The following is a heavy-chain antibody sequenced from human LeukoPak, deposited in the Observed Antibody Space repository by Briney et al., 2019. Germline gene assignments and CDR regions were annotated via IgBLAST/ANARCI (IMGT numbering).Heavy chain of an antibody. J-gene: IGHJ6*02. Sequence: SETLSLTCTVSGGSISSYYWSWIRQPPGKGLEWIGYIYYSGSTNYNPSLKSRVTISVDTSKNQFSLKLSSVTAADTAVYYCARSPGIAVAGKGFYYGMDVWGQGTTVTVSS. CDR3: ARSPGIAVAGKGFYYGMDV. V-gene: IGHV4-59*08. CDR1: GGSISSYY. D-gene: IGHD6-19*01. CDR2: IYYSGST.